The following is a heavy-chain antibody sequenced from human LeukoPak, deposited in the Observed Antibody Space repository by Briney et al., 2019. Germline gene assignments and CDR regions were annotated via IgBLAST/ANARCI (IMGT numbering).Heavy chain of an antibody. V-gene: IGHV4-34*01. CDR3: ARGWLQEA. CDR1: GGSFRGFY. D-gene: IGHD5-24*01. Sequence: SETLCLTRAVYGGSFRGFYWSWVCRPPAKGLARIGEITHSGSPNYNPSLKIRIPISVDTSTNQFSLKLTSVAAAATPVCYCARGWLQEAWGQGTLVTVSS. J-gene: IGHJ5*02. CDR2: ITHSGSP.